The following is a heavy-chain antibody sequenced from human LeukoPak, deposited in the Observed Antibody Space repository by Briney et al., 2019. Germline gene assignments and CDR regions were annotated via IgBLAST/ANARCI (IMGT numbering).Heavy chain of an antibody. CDR2: INWNGGST. CDR3: ARAGVGADTAMELGY. J-gene: IGHJ4*02. V-gene: IGHV3-20*04. Sequence: PGGYLRLSCADSGFTSDDYGMSWVRPAPGKGLEWVSGINWNGGSTGYADSVKGRFTITRDNAQNSLYLQMNRLRAEDTALYYCARAGVGADTAMELGYWGQGTLVTVSS. D-gene: IGHD5-18*01. CDR1: GFTSDDYG.